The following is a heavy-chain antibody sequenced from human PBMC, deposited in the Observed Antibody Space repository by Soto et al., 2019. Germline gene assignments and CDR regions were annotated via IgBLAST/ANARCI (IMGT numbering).Heavy chain of an antibody. CDR2: ITSRSRYI. V-gene: IGHV3-21*01. CDR3: ARTRYSPMGPLDV. CDR1: GFNFSSYS. J-gene: IGHJ6*02. Sequence: PGGSLRLPCAPSGFNFSSYSMNWVRQSPGKGLEWVSSITSRSRYIYYADSVKRRFPISRDSDMNSLSLQMNSLRAEDTAVYYCARTRYSPMGPLDVWGQGTTVTVSS. D-gene: IGHD5-18*01.